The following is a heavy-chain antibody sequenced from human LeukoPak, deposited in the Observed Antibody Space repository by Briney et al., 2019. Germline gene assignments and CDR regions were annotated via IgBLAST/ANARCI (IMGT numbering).Heavy chain of an antibody. V-gene: IGHV1-2*02. J-gene: IGHJ4*02. CDR3: ARGWELMRRFDS. CDR1: GYTFTGYY. D-gene: IGHD1-26*01. Sequence: ASVKVSCKASGYTFTGYYMHWVRQAPGQGLEWMGWINPNSDGTTYTQKFQGRVTMTRDTSTNTAYMELSGLRSDDTAVYYCARGWELMRRFDSWGQGTLVTVSS. CDR2: INPNSDGT.